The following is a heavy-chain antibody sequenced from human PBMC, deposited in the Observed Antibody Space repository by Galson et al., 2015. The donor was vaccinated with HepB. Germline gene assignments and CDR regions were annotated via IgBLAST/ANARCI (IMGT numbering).Heavy chain of an antibody. D-gene: IGHD3-22*01. J-gene: IGHJ4*02. Sequence: SVKVSCKASGYTFTSYAMNWVRQAPGQELEWMGWINTNTGNPTYAQGFTGRFVFSLDTSVSTAYLQISSLKAEDTAVYYCARDGYYYDSKDGSFDYWGQGTLVTVSS. CDR1: GYTFTSYA. V-gene: IGHV7-4-1*02. CDR3: ARDGYYYDSKDGSFDY. CDR2: INTNTGNP.